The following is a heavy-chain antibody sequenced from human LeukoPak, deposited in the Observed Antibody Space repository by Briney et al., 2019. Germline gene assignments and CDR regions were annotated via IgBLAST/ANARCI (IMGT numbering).Heavy chain of an antibody. CDR3: ARAPKSNYDSSGYSDY. D-gene: IGHD3-22*01. CDR2: IDPIDSYT. J-gene: IGHJ4*02. CDR1: GYSFTSYW. V-gene: IGHV5-10-1*01. Sequence: RGESLKISCKGSGYSFTSYWISWVRQMPGKGLEWMGRIDPIDSYTNYSPSFQGHVTISADKSITTAYLQWSSLKASDTAMYYCARAPKSNYDSSGYSDYWGQGTLVTVSS.